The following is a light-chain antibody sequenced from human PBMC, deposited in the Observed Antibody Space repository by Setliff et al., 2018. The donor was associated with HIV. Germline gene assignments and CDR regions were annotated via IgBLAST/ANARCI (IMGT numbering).Light chain of an antibody. J-gene: IGLJ1*01. CDR3: SSYSSTSTLYV. CDR1: SSDVSSYNR. V-gene: IGLV2-18*02. CDR2: EVS. Sequence: QSVLTQPPSVSGSPGQSVTISCTGTSSDVSSYNRVSWYQQPPGTAPKLMIYEVSNRPSGVPDRFSGSKSGNTASLTISGLQAEDEADYYCSSYSSTSTLYVFGTGTKVTVL.